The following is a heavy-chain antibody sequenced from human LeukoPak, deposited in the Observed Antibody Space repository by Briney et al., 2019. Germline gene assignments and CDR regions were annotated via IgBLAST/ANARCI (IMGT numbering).Heavy chain of an antibody. CDR1: GYTFTSYY. CDR3: ARDQLAYSSSFRARRGEFDP. J-gene: IGHJ5*02. CDR2: INPSGGST. V-gene: IGHV1-46*01. D-gene: IGHD6-13*01. Sequence: ASVKVSCKASGYTFTSYYMHWVPQAPGQGLEGMGIINPSGGSTSYAQKFQGRVTMTRDTSTSTVYMELSSLRSEDTAVYYCARDQLAYSSSFRARRGEFDPWGQGTLVTVSS.